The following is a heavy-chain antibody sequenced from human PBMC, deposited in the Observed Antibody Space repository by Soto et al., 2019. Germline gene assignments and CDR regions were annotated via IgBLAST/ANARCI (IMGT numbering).Heavy chain of an antibody. CDR2: IYYSGST. Sequence: PSETLSLTCTVSGGSVSSSSYYWSWIRQPPGKGLEWIGYIYYSGSTNYKPSLKSRVTISVDTSKNQLSLKLSSVTAADTAVYYCAREGGAGRFDYRGQGTLVTVSS. CDR3: AREGGAGRFDY. V-gene: IGHV4-61*01. J-gene: IGHJ4*02. D-gene: IGHD3-16*01. CDR1: GGSVSSSSYY.